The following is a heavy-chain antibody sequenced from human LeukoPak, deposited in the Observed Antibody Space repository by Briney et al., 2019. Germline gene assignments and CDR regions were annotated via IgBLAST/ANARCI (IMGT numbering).Heavy chain of an antibody. CDR3: ARRVYSGYTDVFDI. J-gene: IGHJ3*02. Sequence: GESLKISCKVSGNSFTSYWIGWVRQMPGKGLECMGIVFMGDSDTRYSPSFQGQVTISADKSISTAYVQWSSPKASDTAIYFCARRVYSGYTDVFDIWGQGTMVTVSS. CDR2: VFMGDSDT. V-gene: IGHV5-51*01. CDR1: GNSFTSYW. D-gene: IGHD5-12*01.